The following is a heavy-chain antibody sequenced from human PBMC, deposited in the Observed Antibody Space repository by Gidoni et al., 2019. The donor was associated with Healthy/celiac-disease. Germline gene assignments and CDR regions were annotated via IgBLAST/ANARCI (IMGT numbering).Heavy chain of an antibody. J-gene: IGHJ3*02. CDR1: GGTFSRYA. V-gene: IGHV1-69*01. D-gene: IGHD3-3*01. Sequence: QVQLVQSGAEVKKPGSSVKVSCKASGGTFSRYAISWVRQAPGQGLEWMGGIIPIFGTANYAQKFQGRVTITADESTSTAYMELSSLRSEDTAVYYCARDRAGITIFGVVTSDAFDIWGQGTMVTVSS. CDR2: IIPIFGTA. CDR3: ARDRAGITIFGVVTSDAFDI.